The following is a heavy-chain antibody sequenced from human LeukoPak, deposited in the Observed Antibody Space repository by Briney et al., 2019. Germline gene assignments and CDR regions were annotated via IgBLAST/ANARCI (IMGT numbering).Heavy chain of an antibody. CDR3: ARGSYYDRPSRYRVEY. Sequence: PSETLSLTCTVSVGAISSYYWSWIRQPPGKGLEWIGYNYYSGSTDYNPSLKSRVNISVDTSKNQFSLKLTSVTAADTAVYYCARGSYYDRPSRYRVEYWGQGTLVTVSS. D-gene: IGHD3-22*01. J-gene: IGHJ4*02. CDR2: NYYSGST. V-gene: IGHV4-59*01. CDR1: VGAISSYY.